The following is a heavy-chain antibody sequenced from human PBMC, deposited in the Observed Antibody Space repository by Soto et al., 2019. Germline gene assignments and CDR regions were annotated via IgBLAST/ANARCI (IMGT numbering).Heavy chain of an antibody. CDR2: ISAHNGNT. V-gene: IGHV1-18*01. J-gene: IGHJ4*02. Sequence: QFHLVQSGAEVKKPGASVKVSCKGSGYTFTSYGITWVRQAPGQGLEWMGWISAHNGNTDYAQKLQGRVTVTRDTSTSTAYMEFRSLRSDDTAVYYCARGWYGDYWGQGALVTVSS. CDR3: ARGWYGDY. D-gene: IGHD2-15*01. CDR1: GYTFTSYG.